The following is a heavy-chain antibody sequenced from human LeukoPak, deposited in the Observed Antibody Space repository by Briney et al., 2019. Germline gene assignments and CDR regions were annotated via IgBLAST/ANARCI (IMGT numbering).Heavy chain of an antibody. V-gene: IGHV4-30-2*01. Sequence: SETLSLTCTVSGGSISSGGYYWSWIRQPPGKGLEWIGYIYHSGSTYYNPSLKSRVTISVDRSKNQFSLKLSSVTAADTAVYYCARDPASIVVVPAAISDEIPYYMDVWGKGTTVTVSS. CDR3: ARDPASIVVVPAAISDEIPYYMDV. D-gene: IGHD2-2*01. CDR1: GGSISSGGYY. CDR2: IYHSGST. J-gene: IGHJ6*03.